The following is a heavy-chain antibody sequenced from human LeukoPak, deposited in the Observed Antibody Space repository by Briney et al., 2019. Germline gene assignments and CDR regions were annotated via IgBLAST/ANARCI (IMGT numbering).Heavy chain of an antibody. D-gene: IGHD3-10*01. CDR2: ISHDGGNK. Sequence: QPGRSLRLSCAASGFTFRTHDMHWVRQAPGKGLEWVAVISHDGGNKYYADSVKGRFTISRDNSKNTLYLQMNSLRAEDTAVYYCARGASGPDCWGQGTLVTVSS. CDR1: GFTFRTHD. V-gene: IGHV3-30*03. CDR3: ARGASGPDC. J-gene: IGHJ4*02.